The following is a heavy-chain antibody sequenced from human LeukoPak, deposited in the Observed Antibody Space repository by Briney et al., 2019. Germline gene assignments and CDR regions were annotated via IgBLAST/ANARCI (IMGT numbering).Heavy chain of an antibody. J-gene: IGHJ4*02. CDR2: IYYTGST. CDR3: ARRGGSGRAFDY. Sequence: SETLSLTCSVSGASISGGTYYWGWIRQPPGKGLEWIGSIYYTGSTYDNPSLKSRVTISVDTSKSQFSLRLSSVTAADTAVYYCARRGGSGRAFDYWGQGTLVTVSS. V-gene: IGHV4-39*01. D-gene: IGHD1-26*01. CDR1: GASISGGTYY.